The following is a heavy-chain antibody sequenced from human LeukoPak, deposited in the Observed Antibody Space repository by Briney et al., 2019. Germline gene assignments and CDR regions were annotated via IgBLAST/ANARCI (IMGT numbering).Heavy chain of an antibody. CDR3: AKDVLLWFGEGNYFDY. CDR2: ISGSGGST. J-gene: IGHJ4*02. D-gene: IGHD3-10*01. Sequence: GGSLRLSCAASGFTFSSYAMSWVRQAPGKGLEWVSAISGSGGSTYYADSVKGRFTISRDNSKNTLYLQMNSLRAEDTAVYYCAKDVLLWFGEGNYFDYWGQGTLATVSS. V-gene: IGHV3-23*01. CDR1: GFTFSSYA.